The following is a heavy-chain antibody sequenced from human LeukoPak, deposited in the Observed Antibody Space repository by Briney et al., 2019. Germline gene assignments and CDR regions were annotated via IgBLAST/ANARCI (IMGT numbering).Heavy chain of an antibody. Sequence: PGGSLRLSCAASGFTFSNYGMHWVRQAPGKGLEWVAVVADDGGDKHHADSVKGRFTISRDNSKNMLLLQMNSLRPEDTAVYYCAKDGALSAAAYYFDYWGQGTLVTVSS. D-gene: IGHD4/OR15-4a*01. CDR2: VADDGGDK. CDR3: AKDGALSAAAYYFDY. V-gene: IGHV3-30*18. CDR1: GFTFSNYG. J-gene: IGHJ4*02.